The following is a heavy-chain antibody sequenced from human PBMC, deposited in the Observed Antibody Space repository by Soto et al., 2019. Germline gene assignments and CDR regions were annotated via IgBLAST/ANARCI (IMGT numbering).Heavy chain of an antibody. J-gene: IGHJ4*02. V-gene: IGHV4-4*07. CDR1: GGSISTYY. Sequence: SETLSLTCTVSGGSISTYYWSWIRQPAGKGLEWIGRIYASGSTNYNPSLKSRVTMSVATSKNQFSLKLSSVTAADTAVYYCARWGMVIIPTATPFDYWGQGTLVTVSS. D-gene: IGHD2-2*01. CDR2: IYASGST. CDR3: ARWGMVIIPTATPFDY.